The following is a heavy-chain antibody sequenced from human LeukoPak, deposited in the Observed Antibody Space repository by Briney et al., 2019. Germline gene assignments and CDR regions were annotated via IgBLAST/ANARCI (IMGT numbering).Heavy chain of an antibody. CDR2: ISSSSSYI. J-gene: IGHJ4*02. Sequence: SGGSLRLSCAASGFTFSSYSMNWVRQAPGKGLEWVSSISSSSSYIYYADSVKGRFTISRDNSKNTLYLQMNSLRAEDTAVYYCAKDSTGTTGYFDYWGQGTLVTVSS. CDR1: GFTFSSYS. V-gene: IGHV3-21*01. D-gene: IGHD1-1*01. CDR3: AKDSTGTTGYFDY.